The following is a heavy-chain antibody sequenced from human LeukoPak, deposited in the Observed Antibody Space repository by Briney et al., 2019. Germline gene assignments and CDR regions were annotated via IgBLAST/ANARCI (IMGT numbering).Heavy chain of an antibody. CDR1: GYTFTCYD. Sequence: ASVKVSCKASGYTFTCYDINWVRQATGQGLEWMGWMNPNSGNTGYAQKFQGRVTMTRNTSISTAYMELSSLRSGDTAVYYCARDQGVRFLEWLSWFDYWGQGTLVTVSS. CDR2: MNPNSGNT. CDR3: ARDQGVRFLEWLSWFDY. D-gene: IGHD3-3*01. J-gene: IGHJ4*02. V-gene: IGHV1-8*01.